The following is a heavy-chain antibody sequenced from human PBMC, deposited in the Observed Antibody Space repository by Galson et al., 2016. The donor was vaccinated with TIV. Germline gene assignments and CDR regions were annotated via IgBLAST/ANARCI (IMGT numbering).Heavy chain of an antibody. Sequence: SLRLSCAASEFAFANFWMTWVRQAPGKGLEWVANIKQDGSEKYYVDSVKGRFTISRDNAKNSVYLQMDSLRADDTAVYYGARGRGGEYFDYWGQGTLVSVSS. V-gene: IGHV3-7*03. D-gene: IGHD3-16*01. CDR2: IKQDGSEK. J-gene: IGHJ4*02. CDR3: ARGRGGEYFDY. CDR1: EFAFANFW.